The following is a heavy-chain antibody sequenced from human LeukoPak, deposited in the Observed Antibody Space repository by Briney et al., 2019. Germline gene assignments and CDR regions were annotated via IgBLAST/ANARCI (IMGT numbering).Heavy chain of an antibody. Sequence: PSETLSLTCTVSGNSISSGDYYWSWIRQPAGKGLEWIGRIYTSGSTTYNPSLKSRVTISVDTSKNQFSLKLSSVTAADTAVYYCASRLLGRYYYMGVWGKGTTVTISS. V-gene: IGHV4-61*02. J-gene: IGHJ6*03. CDR3: ASRLLGRYYYMGV. D-gene: IGHD6-6*01. CDR1: GNSISSGDYY. CDR2: IYTSGST.